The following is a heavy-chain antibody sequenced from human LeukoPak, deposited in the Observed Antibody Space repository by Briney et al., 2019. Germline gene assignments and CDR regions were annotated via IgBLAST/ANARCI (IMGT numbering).Heavy chain of an antibody. CDR1: GFTFSSHG. CDR3: ARSGSGSYYNDYYYYYMDV. V-gene: IGHV3-23*01. Sequence: GGTLRLSCAASGFTFSSHGMSWVRQAPGKGLEWVSTISGSGDNTYYADSVKGRFTISRDNSKNTLYLQMNSLRAEDTAVYYCARSGSGSYYNDYYYYYMDVWGKGTTVTISS. J-gene: IGHJ6*03. CDR2: ISGSGDNT. D-gene: IGHD3-10*01.